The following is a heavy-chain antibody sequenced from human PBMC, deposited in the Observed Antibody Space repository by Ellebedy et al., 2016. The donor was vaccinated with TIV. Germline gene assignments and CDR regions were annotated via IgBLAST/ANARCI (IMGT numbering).Heavy chain of an antibody. CDR2: INQDGSDK. V-gene: IGHV3-7*01. J-gene: IGHJ3*01. CDR3: ARQFTAYSYGFDL. Sequence: GESLKISXEASGFTFNLYWMTWVRLAPGKELDWVANINQDGSDKYYVDSVKGRFTISRGNTKNSLYLQMNSLRAEDTAVYYCARQFTAYSYGFDLWGRGTMVTVSS. CDR1: GFTFNLYW. D-gene: IGHD4-11*01.